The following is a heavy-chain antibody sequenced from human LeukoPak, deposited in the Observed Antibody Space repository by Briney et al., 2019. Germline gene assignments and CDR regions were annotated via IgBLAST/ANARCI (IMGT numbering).Heavy chain of an antibody. D-gene: IGHD3-22*01. J-gene: IGHJ5*02. V-gene: IGHV4-34*01. CDR1: GGSFSGYY. CDR2: INHSGST. Sequence: SETLSLTCAVYGGSFSGYYWRWIRQPPGKGLEWIGEINHSGSTNYNPSLKSRVTISVDTSKNQFSLKLSSVTAADTAVYYCASYRIQYYYYDSSGSNWFDPWGQGTLVTVSS. CDR3: ASYRIQYYYYDSSGSNWFDP.